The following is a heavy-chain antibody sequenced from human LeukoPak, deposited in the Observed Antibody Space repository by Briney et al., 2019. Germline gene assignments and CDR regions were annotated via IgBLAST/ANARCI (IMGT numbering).Heavy chain of an antibody. CDR1: GGTFSSYA. D-gene: IGHD3-9*01. J-gene: IGHJ4*02. V-gene: IGHV1-69*04. CDR2: IIPILGIA. Sequence: SVKVSCKASGGTFSSYAISWVRQAPGQGLEWMGRIIPILGIANYAQKFQGRVTITADKSTSTACMELSSLRSEDTAVYYCARSYDILTATPFYWGQGTLVTVSS. CDR3: ARSYDILTATPFY.